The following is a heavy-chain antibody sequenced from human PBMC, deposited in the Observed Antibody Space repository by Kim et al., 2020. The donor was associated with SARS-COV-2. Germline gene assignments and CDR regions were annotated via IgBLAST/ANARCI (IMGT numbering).Heavy chain of an antibody. V-gene: IGHV3-23*01. CDR2: GSGGST. Sequence: GSGGSTYYADAVKGRFTISRDNSKNTLYLQMNSLRAEDTAVYYCAKLDVWGQGTTVTVSS. CDR3: AKLDV. J-gene: IGHJ6*02.